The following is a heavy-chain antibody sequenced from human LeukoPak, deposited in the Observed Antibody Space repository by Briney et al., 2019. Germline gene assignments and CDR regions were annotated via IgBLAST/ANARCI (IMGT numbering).Heavy chain of an antibody. V-gene: IGHV1-8*01. J-gene: IGHJ4*02. CDR2: MNPNSGNT. CDR3: TRGSSGRRDN. CDR1: AYTFTSCD. D-gene: IGHD6-19*01. Sequence: GASVTVSCKASAYTFTSCDINWVRQATGQGLEWMGWMNPNSGNTSYGQSFQGRITMTRDISIGTAYMELSNLTSEDTAIYYCTRGSSGRRDNWGQGTLVTVSA.